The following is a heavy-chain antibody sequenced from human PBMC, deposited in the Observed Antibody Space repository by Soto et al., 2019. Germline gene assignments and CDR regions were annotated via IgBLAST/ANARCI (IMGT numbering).Heavy chain of an antibody. J-gene: IGHJ6*02. CDR3: AIDLLAPGRAYGTDV. V-gene: IGHV3-30*03. Sequence: QVQLVESGGGVVQPGRSLRLSCAASGFTFSSYGMHWVRQAPGKGLEWVAGISYEGSNKYYADSVKGRFTISRDNAKNTLYQQMNSLRAEGTAVYYCAIDLLAPGRAYGTDVWGQGSTVSVSS. CDR2: ISYEGSNK. CDR1: GFTFSSYG.